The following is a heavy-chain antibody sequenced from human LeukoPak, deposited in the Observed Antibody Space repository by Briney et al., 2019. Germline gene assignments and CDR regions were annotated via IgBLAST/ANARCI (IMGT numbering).Heavy chain of an antibody. D-gene: IGHD2-2*01. V-gene: IGHV4-61*02. CDR2: IYTSGST. Sequence: SQTLSLTCTVSGGSISSGSYYWSWVRQPAGKALEWIGRIYTSGSTNYNPSLKSRVTISVDTSKNQFSLKLSSVTAADTAVYYCARMDVLAMPNMDVWGKGTTVTISS. CDR1: GGSISSGSYY. CDR3: ARMDVLAMPNMDV. J-gene: IGHJ6*03.